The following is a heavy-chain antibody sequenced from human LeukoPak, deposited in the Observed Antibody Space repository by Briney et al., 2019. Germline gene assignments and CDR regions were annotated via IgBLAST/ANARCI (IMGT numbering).Heavy chain of an antibody. J-gene: IGHJ1*01. Sequence: PGGSLRLSCAASGFTFSSYGMHWVRQAPGRGLEWVAVISYDGSNKYNADSVKGRFTISRDNSKNTLYLQMNSLRAEDTAVYYCAKDHYYDSSGYSEYFQHWGQGTLVTVSS. CDR2: ISYDGSNK. V-gene: IGHV3-30*18. CDR3: AKDHYYDSSGYSEYFQH. D-gene: IGHD3-22*01. CDR1: GFTFSSYG.